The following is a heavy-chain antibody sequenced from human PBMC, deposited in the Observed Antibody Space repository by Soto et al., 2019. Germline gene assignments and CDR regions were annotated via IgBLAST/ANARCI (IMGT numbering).Heavy chain of an antibody. CDR2: IWYDGSNK. V-gene: IGHV3-33*01. D-gene: IGHD5-12*01. CDR1: GFTFSSYG. CDR3: ARGDGIYSGYDKGAFDI. Sequence: PGGSLRLSCAASGFTFSSYGMHWVRQAPGKGLEWVAVIWYDGSNKYYADSVKGRFTISRDNSKNTLYLQMNSLRAEDTAVYYCARGDGIYSGYDKGAFDIWGQGTMVTVSS. J-gene: IGHJ3*02.